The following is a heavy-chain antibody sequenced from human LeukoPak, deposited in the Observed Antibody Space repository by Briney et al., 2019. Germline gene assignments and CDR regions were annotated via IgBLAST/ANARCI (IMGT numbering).Heavy chain of an antibody. CDR2: ISWSGGST. J-gene: IGHJ5*02. V-gene: IGHV3-23*01. Sequence: PGGSLRLSCAASGFTFSSYSMSWVRQAPGKGLEWVSAISWSGGSTYYADSVKGRFTISRDNSKNTLYLQMNSLSAEDTDVYYCAKDLAGISDNWFDPWGQGTLVTVSS. D-gene: IGHD6-19*01. CDR3: AKDLAGISDNWFDP. CDR1: GFTFSSYS.